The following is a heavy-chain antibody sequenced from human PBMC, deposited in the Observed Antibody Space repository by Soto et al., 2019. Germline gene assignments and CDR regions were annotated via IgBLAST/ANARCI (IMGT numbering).Heavy chain of an antibody. CDR1: GFTFSSYG. D-gene: IGHD1-26*01. J-gene: IGHJ6*02. V-gene: IGHV3-30*18. Sequence: QVQLVESGGGVVQPGRSLRLSCAASGFTFSSYGMHWVRQAPGKGLEWVAVISYDGSNKYYADSVKGRFTISRDNSKNTLYLQMNSLRAEDTAVYYCVKEKVGARQRGGPYGMDVWGQGTTVTVSS. CDR2: ISYDGSNK. CDR3: VKEKVGARQRGGPYGMDV.